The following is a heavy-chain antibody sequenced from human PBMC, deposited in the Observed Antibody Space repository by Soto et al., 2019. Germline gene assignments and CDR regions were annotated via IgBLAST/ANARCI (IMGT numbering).Heavy chain of an antibody. V-gene: IGHV3-48*03. CDR2: ISSGGINI. J-gene: IGHJ4*02. CDR1: GFMFSIYE. Sequence: GGSLRLSCAASGFMFSIYEMNWVRQAPGKGLEWVSYISSGGINIHYADSVKGRFTISRDNSKNTLYLQMNNLRAEDTAVYYCAKNPAAQPYFDYWGQGTLVTVSS. CDR3: AKNPAAQPYFDY. D-gene: IGHD6-13*01.